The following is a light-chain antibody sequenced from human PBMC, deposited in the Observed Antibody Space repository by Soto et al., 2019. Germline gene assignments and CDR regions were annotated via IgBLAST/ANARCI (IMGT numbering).Light chain of an antibody. CDR1: NIGSKS. CDR2: YDS. V-gene: IGLV3-21*04. CDR3: QVWDSSSDHYV. Sequence: SYELTQPPSVSVAPGKTARITCGGNNIGSKSVHWYQQKPGQAPVLVIYYDSDRPSGIPERFSGSNSGNTATLTISRVEAVDEADYYCQVWDSSSDHYVFGTGTKVTGL. J-gene: IGLJ1*01.